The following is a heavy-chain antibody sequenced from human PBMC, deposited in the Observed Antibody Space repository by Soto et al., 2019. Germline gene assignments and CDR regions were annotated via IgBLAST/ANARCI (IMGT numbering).Heavy chain of an antibody. CDR2: ISYDGSNK. J-gene: IGHJ4*02. CDR1: GFTFSSYG. D-gene: IGHD6-13*01. CDR3: AKDRIAAAGTLDY. Sequence: PGGSLRLSCAAPGFTFSSYGMHWVRQAPGKGLEWVAVISYDGSNKYYADSVKGRFTISRDNSKNTLYLQMNSLRAEDTAVYYCAKDRIAAAGTLDYWGQGTLVTVSS. V-gene: IGHV3-30*18.